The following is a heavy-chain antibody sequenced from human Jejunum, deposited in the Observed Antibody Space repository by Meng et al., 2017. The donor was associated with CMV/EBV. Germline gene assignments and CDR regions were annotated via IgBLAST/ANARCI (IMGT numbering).Heavy chain of an antibody. V-gene: IGHV4-61*01. CDR2: IYYSGGT. J-gene: IGHJ4*02. CDR1: GGSVSSGSYY. Sequence: GGSVSSGSYYWSWIRQPPGKGLEWIGYIYYSGGTNYNPSLKSRVTISIDTSKNQFSLKLSSVTAADTAVYYCAKSLVDTAMDLDEWSQETLVTVSS. CDR3: AKSLVDTAMDLDE. D-gene: IGHD5-18*01.